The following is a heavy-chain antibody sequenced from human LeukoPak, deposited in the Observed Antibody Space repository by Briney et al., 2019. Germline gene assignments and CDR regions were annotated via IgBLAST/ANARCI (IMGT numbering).Heavy chain of an antibody. CDR3: ARDSVYRSSWYTGWFDP. Sequence: PSETLSLTCTVSGGSISSYYWGWIRQPAGKGLEWIGRIYTSGSTNYNPSLKSRVTMSVDTSKNQFSLKLSSVTAADTAVYYCARDSVYRSSWYTGWFDPWGQGTLVTVSS. CDR1: GGSISSYY. D-gene: IGHD6-13*01. J-gene: IGHJ5*02. V-gene: IGHV4-4*07. CDR2: IYTSGST.